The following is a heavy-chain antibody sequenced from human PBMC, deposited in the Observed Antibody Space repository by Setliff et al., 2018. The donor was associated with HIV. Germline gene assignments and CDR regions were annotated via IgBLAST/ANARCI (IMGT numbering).Heavy chain of an antibody. CDR1: GFTFRSYG. V-gene: IGHV3-15*01. D-gene: IGHD1-26*01. J-gene: IGHJ4*02. CDR3: TTDLGGSYHGWNY. CDR2: IKSKTDGGTT. Sequence: GGSLRLSCAVSGFTFRSYGMNWVRQAPGKGLEWVGRIKSKTDGGTTDYAAPVKGRFTISRDDSKNTLYLQMNSLKTEDTAVYYCTTDLGGSYHGWNYWGQGTLVTVSS.